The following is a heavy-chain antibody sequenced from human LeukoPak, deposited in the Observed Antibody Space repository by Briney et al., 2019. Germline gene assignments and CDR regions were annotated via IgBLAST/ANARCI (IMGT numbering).Heavy chain of an antibody. CDR2: FSDRGST. Sequence: PSETLSLTCTVSGASFSTDYWYWIRQSPGEGLQWIVCFSDRGSTSYNPSLKSRVALSVDTSKNQFFLSLKSVTAADTAVYYCAKSHFWSGYASDYWGRGILVTVSS. D-gene: IGHD3-3*02. J-gene: IGHJ4*02. V-gene: IGHV4-4*09. CDR3: AKSHFWSGYASDY. CDR1: GASFSTDY.